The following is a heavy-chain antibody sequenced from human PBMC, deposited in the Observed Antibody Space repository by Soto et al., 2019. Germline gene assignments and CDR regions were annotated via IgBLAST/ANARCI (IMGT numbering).Heavy chain of an antibody. V-gene: IGHV4-31*03. D-gene: IGHD6-13*01. Sequence: QVQLQESGPGLVKPSQTLSLTCTVSGVSITSGYYYWAWFRQQPGRGLEWIGYISYSGNTWYNPSLESRLTISGDTSKNQFYLNLSSMTAADTAVYYCVREGGRQQMDRRGWYDPWGQGILVTVSS. CDR3: VREGGRQQMDRRGWYDP. J-gene: IGHJ5*02. CDR2: ISYSGNT. CDR1: GVSITSGYYY.